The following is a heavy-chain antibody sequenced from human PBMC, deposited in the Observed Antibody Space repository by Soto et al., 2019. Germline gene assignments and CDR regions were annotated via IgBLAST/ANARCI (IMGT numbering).Heavy chain of an antibody. CDR2: VFHRGTT. Sequence: PSETLSLTCNVSGSSISSAHYWGWVRQPPGRGLEWIGSVFHRGTTYYNPSLMSRVTISLDTSKNQFSLKLSSVTAADTAVYYCASDFWTGYPLFDYWGQGALVTVSS. CDR3: ASDFWTGYPLFDY. J-gene: IGHJ4*02. V-gene: IGHV4-38-2*02. D-gene: IGHD3-3*01. CDR1: GSSISSAHY.